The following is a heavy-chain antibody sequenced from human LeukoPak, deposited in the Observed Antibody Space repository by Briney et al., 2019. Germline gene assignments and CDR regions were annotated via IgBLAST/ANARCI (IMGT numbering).Heavy chain of an antibody. CDR2: IYYSGST. CDR1: GGSISSYY. Sequence: PSETLSLTCTVSGGSISSYYWSWIRQPPGKGLEWVGYIYYSGSTNYNPSLKSRVTISVDTSKNQFSLKLSSVTAADTAVYYCARAQQVLLWFGEYNPSDYYGMDVWGQGTTVTVSS. CDR3: ARAQQVLLWFGEYNPSDYYGMDV. D-gene: IGHD3-10*01. V-gene: IGHV4-59*01. J-gene: IGHJ6*02.